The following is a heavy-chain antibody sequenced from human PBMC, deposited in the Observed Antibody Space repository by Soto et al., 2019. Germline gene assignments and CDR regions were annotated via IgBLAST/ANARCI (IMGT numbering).Heavy chain of an antibody. Sequence: GRSLRLSCAASGFTFSSYAISWVRQAQGKGLEWVSAISGSGGSTYYADSVKGRFTISRDNSKNTLYLQMNSLRAEDTAVYYCAKVGLLPTAPHYDFWSGYYTSDYWGQGTLVTVSS. J-gene: IGHJ4*02. CDR3: AKVGLLPTAPHYDFWSGYYTSDY. CDR2: ISGSGGST. D-gene: IGHD3-3*01. V-gene: IGHV3-23*01. CDR1: GFTFSSYA.